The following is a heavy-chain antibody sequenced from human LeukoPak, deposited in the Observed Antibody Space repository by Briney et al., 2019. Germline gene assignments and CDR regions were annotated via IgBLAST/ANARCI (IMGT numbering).Heavy chain of an antibody. D-gene: IGHD2-15*01. J-gene: IGHJ4*02. CDR1: GYSVTSYW. V-gene: IGHV5-51*01. CDR2: IYPGDSDT. Sequence: GESLKISCKGSGYSVTSYWIAWVRQMPGKGLEWMGIIYPGDSDTIYSPSFQGQVTISADKSISTVYLQWSSLKASDTAIYYCARQDPEYCTGGSCYLVTSYYFDYWGQGTLVTVSS. CDR3: ARQDPEYCTGGSCYLVTSYYFDY.